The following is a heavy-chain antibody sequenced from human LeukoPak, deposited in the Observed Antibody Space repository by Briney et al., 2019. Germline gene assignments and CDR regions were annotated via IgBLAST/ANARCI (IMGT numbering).Heavy chain of an antibody. V-gene: IGHV3-23*01. J-gene: IGHJ4*02. Sequence: PGGSLRLSCAASGFTFSSYAMSWVRQAPGKGLEWVSAISGSGVTTYYADSVKGRFTISRDNSKNTLYLRMNSLRAEDTALYYCAKDRDYYLVGFFDYWGQGTPVTVSS. CDR3: AKDRDYYLVGFFDY. D-gene: IGHD3-10*01. CDR1: GFTFSSYA. CDR2: ISGSGVTT.